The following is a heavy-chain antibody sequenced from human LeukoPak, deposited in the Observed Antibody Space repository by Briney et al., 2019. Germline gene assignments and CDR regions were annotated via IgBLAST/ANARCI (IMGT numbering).Heavy chain of an antibody. CDR3: ARDTWGFVDY. Sequence: SQTLSLTGAISGDSVSGNRAAWDLIRQSPSRGLEWLGRTYYRSKWYNDYAVSVKSRITINPDTSKNQFSLQLNSVTPEDTAVYYCARDTWGFVDYWGQGTLVTVSS. D-gene: IGHD7-27*01. CDR2: TYYRSKWYN. V-gene: IGHV6-1*01. CDR1: GDSVSGNRAA. J-gene: IGHJ4*02.